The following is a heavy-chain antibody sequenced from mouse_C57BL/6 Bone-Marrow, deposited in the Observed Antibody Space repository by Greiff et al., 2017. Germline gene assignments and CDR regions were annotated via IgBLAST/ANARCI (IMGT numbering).Heavy chain of an antibody. J-gene: IGHJ3*01. V-gene: IGHV7-1*01. CDR1: GFTFSDFY. CDR2: SRNKANDYTT. D-gene: IGHD1-1*01. CDR3: ARESGHYYGSSPFAY. Sequence: EVKVEESGGGLVQSGRSLRLSCATSGFTFSDFYMEWVRQAPGKGLEWIAASRNKANDYTTEYSASVKGRFIVSRDTSQSILYLQMNALRAEDTAIYYCARESGHYYGSSPFAYWGQGTLVTVSA.